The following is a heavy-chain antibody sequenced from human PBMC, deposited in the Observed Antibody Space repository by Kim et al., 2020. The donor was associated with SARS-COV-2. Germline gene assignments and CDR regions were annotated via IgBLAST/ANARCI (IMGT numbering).Heavy chain of an antibody. CDR2: ISYDGSNK. CDR1: GFTFSSYG. D-gene: IGHD2-8*02. V-gene: IGHV3-30*18. Sequence: GGSLRLSCAASGFTFSSYGMHWVRQAPGKGLEWVAVISYDGSNKYYADSVKGRFTISRDNSKNTLYLQMNSLRAEDTAVYYCAKDRYWLYYYYYGMDVWGQGTTVTVSS. J-gene: IGHJ6*02. CDR3: AKDRYWLYYYYYGMDV.